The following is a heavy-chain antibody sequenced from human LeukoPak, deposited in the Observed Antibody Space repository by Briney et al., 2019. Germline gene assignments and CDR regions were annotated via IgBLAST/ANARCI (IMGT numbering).Heavy chain of an antibody. CDR2: ITDTGVGT. V-gene: IGHV3-23*01. CDR3: ARDLIVATIGIEDY. D-gene: IGHD5-12*01. Sequence: PGGSLRLSCAASGFTFSNYAMSWVRQAPGKGLEWVSTITDTGVGTYYADSVKGRFTISRDNAKNSLYLQMNSLRAEDTAVYYCARDLIVATIGIEDYWGQGTLVTVSS. J-gene: IGHJ4*02. CDR1: GFTFSNYA.